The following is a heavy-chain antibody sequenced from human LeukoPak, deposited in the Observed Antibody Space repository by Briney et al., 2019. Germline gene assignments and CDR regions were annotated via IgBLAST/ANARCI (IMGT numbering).Heavy chain of an antibody. CDR2: INHSGST. Sequence: PSETLSLTCTVSGYSISSGYYWGWIRQPPGKGLEWIGEINHSGSTYYSPSLKSRVTISLDTSRNQFSLKLNSVTAADTAVYYCAKSNGYGLIDIWGQGTMVTVSS. CDR1: GYSISSGYY. V-gene: IGHV4-38-2*02. D-gene: IGHD3-10*01. J-gene: IGHJ3*02. CDR3: AKSNGYGLIDI.